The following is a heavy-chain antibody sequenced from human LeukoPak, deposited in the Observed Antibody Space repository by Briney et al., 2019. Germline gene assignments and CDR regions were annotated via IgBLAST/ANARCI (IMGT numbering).Heavy chain of an antibody. V-gene: IGHV1-69*06. CDR2: IIPIFGTA. D-gene: IGHD6-19*01. Sequence: GASVKVSCKASGGTFSSYAISWVRQAPGQGLEWMGGIIPIFGTANYAQKFQGRVTITADKSTSTAYMELSSLRSEDTAVYYCARVGRGIAVAGTIHAFDIWGQGTMVTVSS. CDR1: GGTFSSYA. CDR3: ARVGRGIAVAGTIHAFDI. J-gene: IGHJ3*02.